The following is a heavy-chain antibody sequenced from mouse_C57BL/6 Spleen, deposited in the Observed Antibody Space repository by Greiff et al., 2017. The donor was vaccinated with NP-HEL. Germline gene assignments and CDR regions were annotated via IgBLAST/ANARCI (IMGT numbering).Heavy chain of an antibody. V-gene: IGHV1-55*01. CDR1: GYTFTSYW. CDR3: ARGVYDYDGGYY. J-gene: IGHJ4*01. CDR2: IYPGSGST. Sequence: QVQLQQPGAELVKPGASVKMSCKASGYTFTSYWITWVKQRPGQGLEWIGDIYPGSGSTNYNEKFKSKATLTVDTSSSTAYMQLSSLTSEDSAVYYCARGVYDYDGGYYWGQGTSVTLSS. D-gene: IGHD2-4*01.